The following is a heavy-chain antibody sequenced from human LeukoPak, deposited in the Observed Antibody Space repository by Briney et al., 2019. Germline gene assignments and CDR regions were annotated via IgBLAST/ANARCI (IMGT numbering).Heavy chain of an antibody. J-gene: IGHJ4*02. V-gene: IGHV3-21*04. CDR2: VSGTSEYI. CDR1: GFSFSTYS. CDR3: ARAAVVTSPFDY. Sequence: PGGSLRLSCAASGFSFSTYSMIWVRQAPGKGLEWVSSVSGTSEYIYYADSVRGRFTISRDNAKNSLDLQMNSLRAEDTAMYYCARAAVVTSPFDYWGQGTLVTVSS. D-gene: IGHD4-23*01.